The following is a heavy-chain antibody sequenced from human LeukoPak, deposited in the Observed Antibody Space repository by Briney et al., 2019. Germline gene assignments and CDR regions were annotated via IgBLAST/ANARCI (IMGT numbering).Heavy chain of an antibody. V-gene: IGHV3-74*01. J-gene: IGHJ4*02. CDR2: INSDGSST. CDR3: AKEDDLEWLVY. Sequence: GGSLRLSCAASGFTFSSYWMHWVRQAPGKGLVWVSRINSDGSSTSYADSVKGRFTISRDNSKNTLYLQMSSLRAEDTAVYYCAKEDDLEWLVYWGQGTLVTVSS. CDR1: GFTFSSYW. D-gene: IGHD3-3*01.